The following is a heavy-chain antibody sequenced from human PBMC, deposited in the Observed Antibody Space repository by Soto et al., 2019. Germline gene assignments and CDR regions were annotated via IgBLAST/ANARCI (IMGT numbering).Heavy chain of an antibody. CDR2: ISAYNGNT. J-gene: IGHJ4*02. V-gene: IGHV1-18*04. CDR1: GYTFTSYG. CDR3: ARDPWTHYYDSSGYYSLDY. Sequence: GASVKVSFKASGYTFTSYGISWLRHAPGQGLEWMGWISAYNGNTNYAQKLQGRVTMTTDTSTSTAYMELRSLRSDDTAVYYCARDPWTHYYDSSGYYSLDYWGQGTLVTVSS. D-gene: IGHD3-22*01.